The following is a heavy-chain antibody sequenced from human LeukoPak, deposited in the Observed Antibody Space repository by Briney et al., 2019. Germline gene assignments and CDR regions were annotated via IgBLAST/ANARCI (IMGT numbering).Heavy chain of an antibody. CDR3: ARDPGIAAAGFSFFDY. Sequence: ASVKVSCKASGYTFTGYYMHWVRQAPGQGLEWMGWINPNSGGTNYAQKFQGRVTMTRDTSISTAYMELSRLRSDNTAVYYCARDPGIAAAGFSFFDYWGQGTLVTVSS. CDR1: GYTFTGYY. D-gene: IGHD6-13*01. J-gene: IGHJ4*02. V-gene: IGHV1-2*02. CDR2: INPNSGGT.